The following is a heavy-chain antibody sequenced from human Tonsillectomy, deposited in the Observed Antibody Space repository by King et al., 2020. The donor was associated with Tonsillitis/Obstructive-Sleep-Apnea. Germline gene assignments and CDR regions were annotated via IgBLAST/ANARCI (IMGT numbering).Heavy chain of an antibody. Sequence: VQLVESGGGLVQPGGSLRLSCAASGFTFSSYWMSWVRQAPGKGLEWVANIXQDGSEKYYVDSVKGRFTISRDNAKNSLYLQMNSLRAEDTAVYYCARTLGTTAMAFYFDYWGQGTLVTVSS. CDR3: ARTLGTTAMAFYFDY. D-gene: IGHD5-18*01. CDR2: IXQDGSEK. J-gene: IGHJ4*02. V-gene: IGHV3-7*03. CDR1: GFTFSSYW.